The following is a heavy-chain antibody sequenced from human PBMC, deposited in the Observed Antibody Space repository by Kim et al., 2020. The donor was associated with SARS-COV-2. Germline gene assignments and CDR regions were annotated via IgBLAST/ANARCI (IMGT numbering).Heavy chain of an antibody. Sequence: DSVKGRFTISRDNAKNSLYLQMNSLRAEDTAVYYCARDNGNTAVAGNWFDPWGQGTLVTVSS. V-gene: IGHV3-11*06. J-gene: IGHJ5*02. D-gene: IGHD6-19*01. CDR3: ARDNGNTAVAGNWFDP.